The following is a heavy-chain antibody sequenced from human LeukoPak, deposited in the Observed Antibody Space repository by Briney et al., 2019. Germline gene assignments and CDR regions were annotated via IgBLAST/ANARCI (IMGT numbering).Heavy chain of an antibody. CDR1: GFTFSSYA. J-gene: IGHJ4*02. Sequence: PGGSLRLSCAASGFTFSSYAMHWVRQAPGKGLEGVAVISYDGSNKYYADSVKGRFTISRDNSKNTLYLQMNSLRAEDTAVYYCARAGKYSRGWSDYRGPVILVTASS. CDR2: ISYDGSNK. D-gene: IGHD6-19*01. CDR3: ARAGKYSRGWSDY. V-gene: IGHV3-30*04.